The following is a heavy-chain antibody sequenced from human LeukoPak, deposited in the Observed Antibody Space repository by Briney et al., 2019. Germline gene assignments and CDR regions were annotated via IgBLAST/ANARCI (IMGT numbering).Heavy chain of an antibody. CDR1: GGSISNYY. D-gene: IGHD5-12*01. CDR2: IYYSGST. J-gene: IGHJ4*02. V-gene: IGHV4-59*01. CDR3: ARGWSGYDLDY. Sequence: PSETLSLTCAVSGGSISNYYWSWIRQPPGKGLEWIGYIYYSGSTNYNPSLKSRVTISVDTSKNQFSLKLSSVTAADTAVYYCARGWSGYDLDYWGQGTLVTVSS.